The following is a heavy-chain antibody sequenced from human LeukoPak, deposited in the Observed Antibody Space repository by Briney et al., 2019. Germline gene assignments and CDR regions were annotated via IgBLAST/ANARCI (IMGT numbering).Heavy chain of an antibody. Sequence: PSETLSLTCTVSDGSVSSGGCYWTWIRQHPGKGLEWIGYVYYSGTTYYNPSLQSRVTISVATSEDQFSLKVRSVTAADTSVYYCAKSPIAVDDKEDYYYYYMDVWGKGTTVTVSS. CDR2: VYYSGTT. CDR1: DGSVSSGGCY. CDR3: AKSPIAVDDKEDYYYYYMDV. V-gene: IGHV4-31*03. D-gene: IGHD3-9*01. J-gene: IGHJ6*03.